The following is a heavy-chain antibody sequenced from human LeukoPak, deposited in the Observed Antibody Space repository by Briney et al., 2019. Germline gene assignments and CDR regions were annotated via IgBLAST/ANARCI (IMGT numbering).Heavy chain of an antibody. D-gene: IGHD3-9*01. CDR3: ASPSGPYDILTGSRNNWFDP. V-gene: IGHV1-2*06. Sequence: ASVKVSCKASGYTFTGYYMHWVRQAPGQGLEWMGRINPNSGGTNYAQKFQGRVTMTRDTSISTAYMELSRLRSDDTAVYYCASPSGPYDILTGSRNNWFDPWGQGTLVTVSS. CDR1: GYTFTGYY. CDR2: INPNSGGT. J-gene: IGHJ5*02.